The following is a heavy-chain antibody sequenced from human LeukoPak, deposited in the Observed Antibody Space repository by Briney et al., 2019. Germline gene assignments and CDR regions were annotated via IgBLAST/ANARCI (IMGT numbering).Heavy chain of an antibody. J-gene: IGHJ2*01. Sequence: SETLRLTCTASGGSINNYYWTWIRQAPGKGLEWIGYVCYNGNTTYNPSLKSRRTMSLKTYKNNFSLKLITLIAADTAANYCGGDRVDGPLSGTYWYFHGWGRGALVTVSS. CDR2: VCYNGNT. D-gene: IGHD2-8*01. CDR3: GGDRVDGPLSGTYWYFHG. V-gene: IGHV4-59*01. CDR1: GGSINNYY.